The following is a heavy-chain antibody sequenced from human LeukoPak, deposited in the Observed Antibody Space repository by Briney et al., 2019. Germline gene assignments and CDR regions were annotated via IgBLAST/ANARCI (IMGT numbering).Heavy chain of an antibody. Sequence: GGSLRLSCAASGFTFSSYAMSWVRQAPGKGLEWVSAISGSGGSTYYADSVKGRFTISRDNSKNTLYLQMNSLRAEDTAVYYCAKDKEYGSGSYYTTPFDYWGQRTLVTVSS. J-gene: IGHJ4*02. CDR3: AKDKEYGSGSYYTTPFDY. CDR2: ISGSGGST. CDR1: GFTFSSYA. D-gene: IGHD3-10*01. V-gene: IGHV3-23*01.